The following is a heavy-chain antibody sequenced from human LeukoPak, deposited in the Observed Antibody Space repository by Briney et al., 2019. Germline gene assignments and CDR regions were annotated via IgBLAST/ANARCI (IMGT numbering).Heavy chain of an antibody. D-gene: IGHD1-26*01. V-gene: IGHV3-30-3*01. J-gene: IGHJ3*02. CDR1: GFTFSSYA. CDR3: ARGSWEPRGAFDI. Sequence: GGSLRLSCAASGFTFSSYAMHWVRQAPGKGLEWVAVISYDGSNKYYADSVKGRFTISRDNSKNTLYLQMNSLRAEDTAVYYCARGSWEPRGAFDIWGQGTMVTVSS. CDR2: ISYDGSNK.